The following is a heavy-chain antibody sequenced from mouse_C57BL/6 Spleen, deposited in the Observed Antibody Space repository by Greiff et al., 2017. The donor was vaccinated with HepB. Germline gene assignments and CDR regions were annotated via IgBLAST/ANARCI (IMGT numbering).Heavy chain of an antibody. J-gene: IGHJ3*01. CDR1: GFNIKDYY. CDR3: TTPWDYVSDSFAY. CDR2: IDPEDGDT. D-gene: IGHD1-1*01. V-gene: IGHV14-1*01. Sequence: VQLQQSGAELVRPGASVKLSCTASGFNIKDYYMHWVKQRPEQGLEWIGRIDPEDGDTEYAPKFQGKATMTADTSSNTAYLQLSSLTSEDTAVYYCTTPWDYVSDSFAYWGQGTLVTVSA.